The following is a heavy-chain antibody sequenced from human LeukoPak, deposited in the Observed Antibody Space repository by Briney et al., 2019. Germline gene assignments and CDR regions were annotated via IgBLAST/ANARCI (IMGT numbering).Heavy chain of an antibody. Sequence: GGSLRLSCAASGFTLITYWMTWVRQAPGKGLEWVANINQDGSGKYYVGSVKGRFTISRDNARNSLYLQMNRLRAEDTAVYYCARATRGVASNFDYWGQGTLVTVSS. CDR3: ARATRGVASNFDY. CDR2: INQDGSGK. V-gene: IGHV3-7*01. CDR1: GFTLITYW. J-gene: IGHJ4*02. D-gene: IGHD2-15*01.